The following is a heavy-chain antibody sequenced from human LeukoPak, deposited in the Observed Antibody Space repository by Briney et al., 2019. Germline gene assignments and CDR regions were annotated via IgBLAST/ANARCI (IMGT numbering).Heavy chain of an antibody. CDR3: ARADYGEVLGAYYYYGMDV. V-gene: IGHV1-46*01. J-gene: IGHJ6*02. D-gene: IGHD4-17*01. CDR1: GYTFTNYY. Sequence: ASVKVSCKASGYTFTNYYIHWVRQAPGQGLEWMGIINPGGGSTTYAQMFQGRITLTRDTSTSTVYMDLSSLRSEDTAVYYCARADYGEVLGAYYYYGMDVWGQGTTVTVSS. CDR2: INPGGGST.